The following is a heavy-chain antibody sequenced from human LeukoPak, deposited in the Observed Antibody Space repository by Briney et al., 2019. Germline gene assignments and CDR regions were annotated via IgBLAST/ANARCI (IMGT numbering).Heavy chain of an antibody. J-gene: IGHJ6*02. V-gene: IGHV3-21*01. CDR2: ISISSYI. CDR1: GFTFSSYS. CDR3: AKDQLLWFGSDGMDV. D-gene: IGHD3-10*01. Sequence: PGGSLRLSCAASGFTFSSYSMNWVRQAPGKGLEWVSSISISSYIYYADSVKGRFTISRDNAKNSLDLQMNSLRAEDTAVYYCAKDQLLWFGSDGMDVWGQGTTVTVSS.